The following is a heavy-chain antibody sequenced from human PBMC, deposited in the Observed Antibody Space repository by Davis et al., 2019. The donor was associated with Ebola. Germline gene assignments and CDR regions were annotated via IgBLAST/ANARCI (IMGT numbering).Heavy chain of an antibody. CDR1: GGTFSSYA. CDR3: VCAAHYQTGDAFDI. J-gene: IGHJ3*02. V-gene: IGHV1-69*13. D-gene: IGHD2-2*01. CDR2: IIPIFGTT. Sequence: SVKVSCKASGGTFSSYAISWVRQAPGQGLEWLGGIIPIFGTTNYAQKFQGRVTITADESTSTVDMELSSLRSEDTAVDYCVCAAHYQTGDAFDIWGQGTMVTVSS.